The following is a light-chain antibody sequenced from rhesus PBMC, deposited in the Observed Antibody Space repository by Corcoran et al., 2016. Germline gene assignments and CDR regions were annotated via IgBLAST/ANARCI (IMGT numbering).Light chain of an antibody. CDR1: QSIGSN. V-gene: IGKV1-59*02. CDR3: QKCDSAPNS. J-gene: IGKJ2*01. CDR2: AES. Sequence: AIQMTQSPSSLSASVGDTVTITCRASQSIGSNLAWYQQKPGKVPKLLIYAESTLQSGVPSRFRGSGAGTDCTLTISSPQPEDVATYYCQKCDSAPNSFGQGTKVEIK.